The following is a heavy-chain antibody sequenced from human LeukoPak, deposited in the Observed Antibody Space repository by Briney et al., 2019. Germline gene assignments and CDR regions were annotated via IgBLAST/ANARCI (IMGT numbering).Heavy chain of an antibody. CDR2: IFPYDSNT. J-gene: IGHJ4*02. D-gene: IGHD3-22*01. Sequence: GESLQISCKGSGYTYSNYWIGWVRQMPGKGLEWMGIIFPYDSNTRYSPSFQDQVTISADTSIRTAYLQWNSLKASDTAVYYCARHYYDSGGSFADYWGQGTRVTVSS. V-gene: IGHV5-51*01. CDR1: GYTYSNYW. CDR3: ARHYYDSGGSFADY.